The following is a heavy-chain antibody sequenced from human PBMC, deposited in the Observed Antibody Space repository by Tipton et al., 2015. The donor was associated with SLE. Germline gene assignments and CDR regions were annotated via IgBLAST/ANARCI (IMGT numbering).Heavy chain of an antibody. Sequence: TLSLTCTVSGGSISSHYWSWIRQPPGKGLEWIGYIYYSGSTNYNPSLKSRVTISVDTSKNQFSLKLSSVTAADTAVYYCARDSSPVAGTSWFDPWGQGTLVTVSS. D-gene: IGHD6-19*01. CDR1: GGSISSHY. V-gene: IGHV4-59*11. CDR2: IYYSGST. CDR3: ARDSSPVAGTSWFDP. J-gene: IGHJ5*02.